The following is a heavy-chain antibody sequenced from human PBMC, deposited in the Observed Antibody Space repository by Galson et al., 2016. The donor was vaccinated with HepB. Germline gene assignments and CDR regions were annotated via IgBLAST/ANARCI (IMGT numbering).Heavy chain of an antibody. CDR1: AATLNSYG. Sequence: SVKVSCKASAATLNSYGISWVRQAPGQGLEWMGGIIPTFGTTNYAQKFQGRVTITADESTRTVYMELGRLRSEDTAVYYCVRVDGDYVRYFDLWGRGTLVAVSS. CDR3: VRVDGDYVRYFDL. J-gene: IGHJ2*01. D-gene: IGHD4-17*01. V-gene: IGHV1-69*13. CDR2: IIPTFGTT.